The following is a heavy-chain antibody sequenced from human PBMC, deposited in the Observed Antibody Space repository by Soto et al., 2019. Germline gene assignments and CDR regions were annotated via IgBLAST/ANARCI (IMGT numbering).Heavy chain of an antibody. CDR3: AVAGMRVKLGPGY. CDR1: GFTFSNYV. D-gene: IGHD6-19*01. J-gene: IGHJ4*02. Sequence: PGGSLRLSCAASGFTFSNYVMSWVRQAPGKGLEWVSAISGSGGGTFYADSVKGRFTISRDNSKNTLYLQMNSLRAEDTAVYYCAVAGMRVKLGPGYWGQGTLVTVS. CDR2: ISGSGGGT. V-gene: IGHV3-23*01.